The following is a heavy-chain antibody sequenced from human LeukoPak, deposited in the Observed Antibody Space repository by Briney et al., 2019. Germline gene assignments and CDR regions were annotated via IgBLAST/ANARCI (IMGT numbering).Heavy chain of an antibody. Sequence: ASVKVSCKASGYTFTSYAMNWVRQAPGQGLEWMGWINTNTGNPTYAQGFTGRFVFSLDTSVSTAYLQISSLKAEDTAVYYCARDVLLWFGVPGGMDVWGQGTTVTVSS. CDR2: INTNTGNP. V-gene: IGHV7-4-1*02. D-gene: IGHD3-10*01. CDR3: ARDVLLWFGVPGGMDV. J-gene: IGHJ6*02. CDR1: GYTFTSYA.